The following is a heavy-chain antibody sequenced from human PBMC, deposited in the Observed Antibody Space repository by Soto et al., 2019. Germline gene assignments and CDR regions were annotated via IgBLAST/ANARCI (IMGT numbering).Heavy chain of an antibody. CDR1: GFTFSSYA. J-gene: IGHJ4*02. V-gene: IGHV3-23*01. Sequence: EVQLLESGGGLVQPGGSLRLSCAASGFTFSSYAMSWVRQAPGKGLEWVSAISGSGGSTYYADSVKGRFTISRDNSKNSLYLHFKSLRAEDTAVYYCAKRPDYYDSSGYYSWGQGTLVTVSS. CDR3: AKRPDYYDSSGYYS. D-gene: IGHD3-22*01. CDR2: ISGSGGST.